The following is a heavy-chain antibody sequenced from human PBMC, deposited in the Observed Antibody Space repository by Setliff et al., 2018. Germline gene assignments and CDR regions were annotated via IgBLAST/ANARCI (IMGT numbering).Heavy chain of an antibody. V-gene: IGHV3-21*01. J-gene: IGHJ3*02. CDR1: GFPFSIYS. D-gene: IGHD6-25*01. CDR2: ISDSSFHI. Sequence: PGGSLRLSCAASGFPFSIYSMHWVRQAPGKGLEWVSSISDSSFHIYYRDSVKGRFTISRDNARNSLYLQMNSLRADDTAVYYCARSAANGGHDPFDIWGQGTMVTVSS. CDR3: ARSAANGGHDPFDI.